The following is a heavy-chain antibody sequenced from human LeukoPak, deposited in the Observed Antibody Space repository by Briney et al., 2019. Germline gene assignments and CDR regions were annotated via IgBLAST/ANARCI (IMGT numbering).Heavy chain of an antibody. Sequence: GASVKVSCRTSGYTFTDYQIHWVRQAPGQGLEWMGWISAYNGNTNYAQKLQGRVTMTTDTSTSTAYMELRSLRSDDTAVYYCARNNGDYYYYGMDVWGQGTTVTVSS. D-gene: IGHD2-8*01. CDR1: GYTFTDYQ. J-gene: IGHJ6*02. CDR3: ARNNGDYYYYGMDV. CDR2: ISAYNGNT. V-gene: IGHV1-18*04.